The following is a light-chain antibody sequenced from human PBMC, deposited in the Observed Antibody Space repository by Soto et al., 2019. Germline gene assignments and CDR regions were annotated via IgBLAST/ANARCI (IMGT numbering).Light chain of an antibody. Sequence: ENVLTQSPGILTVSPGEGATLSCRASQSVSSGFLAWYQQKPDQAPRLVIYGASTRATGIPDRFSGSGSETDFSLTISRLEPEDFALYYCQQYDSSPITFGQGTRLQIE. CDR2: GAS. V-gene: IGKV3-20*01. CDR3: QQYDSSPIT. CDR1: QSVSSGF. J-gene: IGKJ5*01.